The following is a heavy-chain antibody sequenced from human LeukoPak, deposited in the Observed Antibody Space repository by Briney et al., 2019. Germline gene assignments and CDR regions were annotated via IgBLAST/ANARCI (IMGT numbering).Heavy chain of an antibody. J-gene: IGHJ4*02. Sequence: PSETLSLTCSVSDDSITMYYWTWIRQPPGKGLEWIGYIYYSGSTNYNPSLESRVTISVDTSKNQFSLKLSSVTAADTAVYYCARDSGSYHFDYWGQGTLVTVSS. D-gene: IGHD1-26*01. CDR3: ARDSGSYHFDY. CDR2: IYYSGST. V-gene: IGHV4-59*01. CDR1: DDSITMYY.